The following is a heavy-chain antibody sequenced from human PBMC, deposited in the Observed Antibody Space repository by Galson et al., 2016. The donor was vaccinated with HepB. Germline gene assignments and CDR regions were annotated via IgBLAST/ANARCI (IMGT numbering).Heavy chain of an antibody. J-gene: IGHJ3*01. Sequence: TLSLTCDVSGGVIDSSGYAWSWIRQFRGKGLEWVGHIHHSCKTYYNQSLKSLLTLSVDRSKNHFSRRLTSMTATDSAVYHCARVRCRGGACFSWWRLHGFDVWGQGTIVTVS. V-gene: IGHV4-30-2*06. D-gene: IGHD2-15*01. CDR1: GGVIDSSGYA. CDR2: IHHSCKT. CDR3: ARVRCRGGACFSWWRLHGFDV.